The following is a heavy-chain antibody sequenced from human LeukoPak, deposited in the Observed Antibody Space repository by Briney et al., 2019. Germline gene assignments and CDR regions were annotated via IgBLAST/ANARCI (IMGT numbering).Heavy chain of an antibody. D-gene: IGHD3-22*01. CDR2: ISDSGSST. Sequence: PGGSLRLSCAASGFTFSNYAMSWVRQAPGRGLECVSSISDSGSSTYYADSVKGRFTISRDNAKNSLYLQMNSLRAEDTAVYYCARVVVYYDSSGNPVGDSNDYWGQGTLVTVSS. J-gene: IGHJ4*02. CDR1: GFTFSNYA. V-gene: IGHV3-23*01. CDR3: ARVVVYYDSSGNPVGDSNDY.